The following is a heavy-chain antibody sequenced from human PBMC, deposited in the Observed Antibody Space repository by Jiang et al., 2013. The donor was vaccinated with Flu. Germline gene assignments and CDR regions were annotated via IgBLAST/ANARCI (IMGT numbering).Heavy chain of an antibody. D-gene: IGHD2-2*01. CDR2: IRNKLYRGTT. V-gene: IGHV3-49*03. Sequence: VQLLESGGGLEQPGRSLRLSCTASGFTFGDYAVSWLRQAPGKGLEWVGFIRNKLYRGTTDYAASVKGRFTISRDDSKSIAYLQMSSLKNEDTAVYYCTRDLVRDIILIPATYFDHWGQGALVTVSS. CDR1: GFTFGDYA. CDR3: TRDLVRDIILIPATYFDH. J-gene: IGHJ4*02.